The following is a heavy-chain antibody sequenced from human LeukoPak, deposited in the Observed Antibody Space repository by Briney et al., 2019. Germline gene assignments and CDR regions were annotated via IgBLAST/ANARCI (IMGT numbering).Heavy chain of an antibody. CDR1: GFTFSSYA. Sequence: GGSLRLSCAASGFTFSSYAMSWVRQAPGKGLEWVAVIWYDGSNKYYADSVKGRFTISRDNSKNTLYLQMNSLRAEDTAVYYCARQPGIAVADYYFDYWGQGTLVTVSS. CDR3: ARQPGIAVADYYFDY. D-gene: IGHD6-19*01. V-gene: IGHV3-33*08. J-gene: IGHJ4*02. CDR2: IWYDGSNK.